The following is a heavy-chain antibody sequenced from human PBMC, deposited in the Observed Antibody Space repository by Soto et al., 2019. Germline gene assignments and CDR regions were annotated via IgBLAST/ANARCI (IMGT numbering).Heavy chain of an antibody. Sequence: QVQLVQSGAEVKKPGASVKVSCKASGYTFTSYAMHWVRQAPGQRLEWMGWINAGNGNTKYSQKFQGRVTITRDTSVSTAYMELSSLRSEDTAVYYCARGLGLYYFDYWGQGTLVTVSS. CDR3: ARGLGLYYFDY. CDR1: GYTFTSYA. J-gene: IGHJ4*02. D-gene: IGHD1-26*01. CDR2: INAGNGNT. V-gene: IGHV1-3*01.